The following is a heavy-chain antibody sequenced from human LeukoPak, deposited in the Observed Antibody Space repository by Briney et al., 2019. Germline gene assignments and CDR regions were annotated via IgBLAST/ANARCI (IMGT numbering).Heavy chain of an antibody. CDR1: GFTFSDYY. V-gene: IGHV3-11*04. CDR3: ARRGGSSSWYPFDY. D-gene: IGHD6-13*01. Sequence: PGGSLRLSCAASGFTFSDYYMSWIRQAPGKGLEWVSFISSSGNTIYYADSVKGRFTISRDNAKNSLYLQMNSLRAEDSAVYYCARRGGSSSWYPFDYWGQGTLVTVSS. CDR2: ISSSGNTI. J-gene: IGHJ4*02.